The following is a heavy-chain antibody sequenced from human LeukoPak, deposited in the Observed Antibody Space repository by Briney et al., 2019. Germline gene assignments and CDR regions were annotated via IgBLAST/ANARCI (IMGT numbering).Heavy chain of an antibody. V-gene: IGHV3-30*18. CDR2: ISYDGSNK. CDR1: GFTLRSYG. D-gene: IGHD3-10*01. CDR3: AKVGSDTYYYGSGSYYYSDY. Sequence: GRSLRLSCAASGFTLRSYGMHWVRQAPGKGLEWVAVISYDGSNKYYADSVKDRFTIPRDNSKNTLYRQMNSLRAEDTAVYYCAKVGSDTYYYGSGSYYYSDYWGQGTLVTVSS. J-gene: IGHJ4*02.